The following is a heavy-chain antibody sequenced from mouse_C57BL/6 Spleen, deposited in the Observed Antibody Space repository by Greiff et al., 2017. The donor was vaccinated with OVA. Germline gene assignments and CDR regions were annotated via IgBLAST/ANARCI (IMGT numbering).Heavy chain of an antibody. CDR2: IDPSDSYT. CDR1: GYTFTSYW. CDR3: ARVAGSYWYFDV. V-gene: IGHV1-69*01. Sequence: QVQLQQPGAELVMPGASVKLSCKASGYTFTSYWMHWVKQRPGQGLEWIGEIDPSDSYTKYNQKFKGKSTLTVDKSYSTADMQLSSLTSEDSAVYYCARVAGSYWYFDVWGTGTTVTVSS. J-gene: IGHJ1*03. D-gene: IGHD1-1*01.